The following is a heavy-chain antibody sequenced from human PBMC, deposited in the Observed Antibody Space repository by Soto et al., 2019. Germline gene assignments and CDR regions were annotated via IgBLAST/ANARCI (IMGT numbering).Heavy chain of an antibody. J-gene: IGHJ6*02. V-gene: IGHV4-59*01. CDR2: VYYSGGA. D-gene: IGHD2-21*02. CDR1: GGSISGYY. Sequence: SETLSLTCTVSGGSISGYYWSWIRQPPGKGLEWIGNVYYSGGAKYSPSVKRRVSISVDTSKNQFSLSLSSVTAADTAVYYCTRDGDGRMTTNPYYYYGMDVWGPGITVTVSS. CDR3: TRDGDGRMTTNPYYYYGMDV.